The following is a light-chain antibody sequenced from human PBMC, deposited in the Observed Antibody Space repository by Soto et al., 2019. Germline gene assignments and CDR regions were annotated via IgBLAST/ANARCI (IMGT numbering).Light chain of an antibody. CDR1: QSVSSN. Sequence: EIVMTQSPATLSVSPGERATLSCRASQSVSSNLAWYQQKSGQTPRLLIYGASSRATDIPARFSGSGSGTEFTLNISSLQSEDFAVYYCQQYDNWPLTFGGGTKVEL. CDR2: GAS. V-gene: IGKV3-15*01. CDR3: QQYDNWPLT. J-gene: IGKJ4*01.